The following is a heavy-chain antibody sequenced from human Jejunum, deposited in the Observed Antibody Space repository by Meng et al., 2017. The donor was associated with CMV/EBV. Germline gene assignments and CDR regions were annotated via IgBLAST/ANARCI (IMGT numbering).Heavy chain of an antibody. CDR1: FNVFY. CDR2: VNPNSGDT. D-gene: IGHD2-21*01. J-gene: IGHJ5*02. CDR3: ARDGVLCGDTTCRGCYS. V-gene: IGHV1-2*02. Sequence: FNVFYMHWVRQAPGQGLEWMGWVNPNSGDTNYAQKFQGRVAMTRDPSISTAYMELSGLRSDDTAVYYCARDGVLCGDTTCRGCYSWGQGTRVTVSS.